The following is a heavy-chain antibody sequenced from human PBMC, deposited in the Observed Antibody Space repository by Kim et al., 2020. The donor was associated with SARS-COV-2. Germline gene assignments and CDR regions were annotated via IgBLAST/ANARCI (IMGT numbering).Heavy chain of an antibody. V-gene: IGHV3-9*01. D-gene: IGHD3-3*01. CDR3: AKGSPPRYYDFWGGQNWFDS. Sequence: GGSLRLSCAASGFTFGDYAMHWVRQAPGKGLEWVSGISWNSGSIGYADSVKGRFTISRDNAKNSLYLQMNSLRAEDTALYYCAKGSPPRYYDFWGGQNWFDSWGQGTLVTVSS. CDR2: ISWNSGSI. J-gene: IGHJ5*01. CDR1: GFTFGDYA.